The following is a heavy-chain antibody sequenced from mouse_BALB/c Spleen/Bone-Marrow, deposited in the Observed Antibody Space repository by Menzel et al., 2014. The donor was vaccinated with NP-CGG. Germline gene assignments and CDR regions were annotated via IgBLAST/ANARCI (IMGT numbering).Heavy chain of an antibody. CDR3: AREDIATVVEMDY. CDR1: GYTFSSYW. D-gene: IGHD1-1*01. CDR2: ILPGSGST. J-gene: IGHJ4*01. Sequence: QVQLKDSGAELMKPGASVKISCKATGYTFSSYWIEWVKPRPGHGLEWIGEILPGSGSTNYNEKFKGKATFTADTSSNTAYMQLSSLTSEDSAVYYCAREDIATVVEMDYWGQGTSVTVSS. V-gene: IGHV1-9*01.